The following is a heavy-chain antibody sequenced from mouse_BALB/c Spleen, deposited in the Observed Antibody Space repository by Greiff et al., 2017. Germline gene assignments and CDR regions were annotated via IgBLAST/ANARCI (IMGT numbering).Heavy chain of an antibody. CDR3: TREGVQRGRDF. CDR1: GYTFPSYW. J-gene: IGHJ2*01. Sequence: LQQPGSELVRPGASVKLSCKASGYTFPSYWMHWVKQRHGQGLEWIGNIYPGSGSTNYDEKFKSKGTLTVDTSSSPAYMHLSSLTSVDSAVYYCTREGVQRGRDFWGQDTTLTVSS. D-gene: IGHD2-14*01. CDR2: IYPGSGST. V-gene: IGHV1S22*01.